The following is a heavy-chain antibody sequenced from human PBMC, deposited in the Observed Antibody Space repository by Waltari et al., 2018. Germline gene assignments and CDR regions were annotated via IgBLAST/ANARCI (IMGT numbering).Heavy chain of an antibody. Sequence: QVQLVQSGAEAKKPGASVQVPYKAPGQPFTGYNVHSVRQAPGQGLEWMGWINPNSGGTNYAQKFQGRVTMTRDTSISTAYMELSRLRSDDTAVYYCARDGASSSPQHWGQGTLVTVSS. J-gene: IGHJ1*01. CDR2: INPNSGGT. CDR1: GQPFTGYN. CDR3: ARDGASSSPQH. D-gene: IGHD6-6*01. V-gene: IGHV1-2*02.